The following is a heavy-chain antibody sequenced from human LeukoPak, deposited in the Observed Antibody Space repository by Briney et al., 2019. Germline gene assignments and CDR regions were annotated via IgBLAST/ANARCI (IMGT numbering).Heavy chain of an antibody. J-gene: IGHJ3*02. V-gene: IGHV1-46*01. D-gene: IGHD6-19*01. CDR3: ASVGYSSGWYLSEPGGAFDI. Sequence: GASVTVSCKASGYTFTSYYMHWVRQAPGQGLEWMGIINPSGGSTSYAQKFQGRVTMTRDTSTSTVYMELNSLRSEDTAVYYCASVGYSSGWYLSEPGGAFDIWGQGTMVTVSS. CDR2: INPSGGST. CDR1: GYTFTSYY.